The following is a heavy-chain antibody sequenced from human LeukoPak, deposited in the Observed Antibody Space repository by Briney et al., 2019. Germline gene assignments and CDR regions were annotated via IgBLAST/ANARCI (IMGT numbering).Heavy chain of an antibody. CDR1: GYSISSGYY. CDR2: IYHSGRP. J-gene: IGHJ4*02. Sequence: SETLSLTCVVSGYSISSGYYWGWIRQPPGNGLEWIGSIYHSGRPYYNPSLKSRVTISVDMSKNQFSLKLSSVTAADTAVYYCARDSSGWIGYFDYWGQGTLVTVSS. V-gene: IGHV4-38-2*02. CDR3: ARDSSGWIGYFDY. D-gene: IGHD6-19*01.